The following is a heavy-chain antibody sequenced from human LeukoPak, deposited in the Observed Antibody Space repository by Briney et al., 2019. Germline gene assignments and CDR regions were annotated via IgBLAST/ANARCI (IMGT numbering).Heavy chain of an antibody. V-gene: IGHV3-23*01. CDR3: AEEGGYYYDSSGHTLSDAFAV. Sequence: GGSLRLSCAASGFTFSTYAMSWVRQAPGKGLEWVSTLTGRGGGTYYADSVKGRFAISRGDSKNTLYLQMTSLRAEDTAVYYCAEEGGYYYDSSGHTLSDAFAVWGQGTMVTVSS. D-gene: IGHD3-22*01. J-gene: IGHJ3*01. CDR1: GFTFSTYA. CDR2: LTGRGGGT.